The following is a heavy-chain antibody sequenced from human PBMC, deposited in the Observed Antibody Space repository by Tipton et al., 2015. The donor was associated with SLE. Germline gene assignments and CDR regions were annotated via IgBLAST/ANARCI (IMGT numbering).Heavy chain of an antibody. D-gene: IGHD1-1*01. CDR1: DDSIGAYY. V-gene: IGHV4-38-2*02. CDR2: IYYSGST. Sequence: TLSLTCSVSDDSIGAYYWTWIRQPPGKGLEWIGSIYYSGSTYYNPSLKSRVTISVDTSKNQFSLKLSSVTAADTAVYYCARGTGPLSGMDVWGQGTTVTVSS. CDR3: ARGTGPLSGMDV. J-gene: IGHJ6*02.